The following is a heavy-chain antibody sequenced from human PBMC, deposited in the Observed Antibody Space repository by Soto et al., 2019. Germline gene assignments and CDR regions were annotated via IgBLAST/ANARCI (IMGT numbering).Heavy chain of an antibody. Sequence: SETLSLTCAVSGYSISSGYYWGWLRQPPGKGLEWIGSIYHGGSTYYNPSLKSRVTISLDTSKNQFSLRLTSVTAADTAIYYCARQLPVGATSWFDPWGQGTLVTVSS. V-gene: IGHV4-38-2*01. CDR1: GYSISSGYY. CDR3: ARQLPVGATSWFDP. CDR2: IYHGGST. J-gene: IGHJ5*02. D-gene: IGHD1-26*01.